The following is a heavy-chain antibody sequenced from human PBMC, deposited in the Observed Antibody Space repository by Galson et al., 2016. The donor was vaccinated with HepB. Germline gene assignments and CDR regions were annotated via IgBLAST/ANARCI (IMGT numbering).Heavy chain of an antibody. CDR1: GGSVSSSDW. Sequence: ETLSLTCAVSGGSVSSSDWCSWVRQPPGQGLEWIGQIFHTGSVNYTPSLASRVTISVDTSNNPFSLRLSSVTAADTALYYCARQHRGGPSDYWGQGTLVIVSS. D-gene: IGHD5-24*01. V-gene: IGHV4-4*02. J-gene: IGHJ4*02. CDR2: IFHTGSV. CDR3: ARQHRGGPSDY.